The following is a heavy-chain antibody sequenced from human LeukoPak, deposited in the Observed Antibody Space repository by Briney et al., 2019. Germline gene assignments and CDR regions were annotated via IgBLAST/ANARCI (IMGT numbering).Heavy chain of an antibody. CDR3: ARVPTGVVNNWFDP. CDR2: IYTSGST. Sequence: SETLSLTCAVYGGSFSGYYWSWIRQPAGKGLEWIGRIYTSGSTNYNPSLKSRVTMSVDTSKNQFSLKLSSVTAADTAVYYCARVPTGVVNNWFDPWGQGTLVTVSS. CDR1: GGSFSGYY. D-gene: IGHD3-3*01. J-gene: IGHJ5*02. V-gene: IGHV4-59*10.